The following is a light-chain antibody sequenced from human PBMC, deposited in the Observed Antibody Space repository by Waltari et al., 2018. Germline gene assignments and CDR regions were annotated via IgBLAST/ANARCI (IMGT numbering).Light chain of an antibody. V-gene: IGLV1-44*01. CDR1: SSNIGSHT. Sequence: QSVLTQPPSASGTPGQTVTISCSGSSSNIGSHTVNWYQHLPGTAPKLLIYNNNQRPLGFPDRFSGSKSCTSASLALSGLQSDDEAHYYCSTWDGSLTGVVFGGGTKLTVL. J-gene: IGLJ3*02. CDR2: NNN. CDR3: STWDGSLTGVV.